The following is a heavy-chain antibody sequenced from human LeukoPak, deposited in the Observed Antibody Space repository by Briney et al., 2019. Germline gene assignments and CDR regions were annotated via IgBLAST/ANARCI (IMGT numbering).Heavy chain of an antibody. CDR3: ARGRAYTQDY. D-gene: IGHD4-11*01. Sequence: GGSLRLSCAASGFTFSNYWMHWVRQAPGKGLVWVSHIKIDGSSATYADSVKGRFTISRDDAKNTLYLQMNSLRAEDTAVYYCARGRAYTQDYWGQGTLVTVSS. CDR1: GFTFSNYW. CDR2: IKIDGSSA. V-gene: IGHV3-74*01. J-gene: IGHJ4*02.